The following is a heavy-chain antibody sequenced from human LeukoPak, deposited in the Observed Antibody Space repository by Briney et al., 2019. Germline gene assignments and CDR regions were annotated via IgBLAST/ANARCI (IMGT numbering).Heavy chain of an antibody. CDR2: ITGSGGST. D-gene: IGHD1-7*01. Sequence: GGSLRLSCAASGFTFSTYGMSWVRQAPGKGPEWVSAITGSGGSTYYADSVKGRYTISRDNPKNTLYLQMNSLRAEDTAVYFCAKGGRNYVPNNFDYWGQGTLVTVSS. J-gene: IGHJ4*02. CDR3: AKGGRNYVPNNFDY. V-gene: IGHV3-23*01. CDR1: GFTFSTYG.